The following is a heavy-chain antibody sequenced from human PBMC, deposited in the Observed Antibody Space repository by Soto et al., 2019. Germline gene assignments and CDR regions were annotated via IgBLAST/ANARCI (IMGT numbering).Heavy chain of an antibody. V-gene: IGHV3-33*01. CDR1: GFTFSSYG. J-gene: IGHJ4*02. CDR2: IWYDGSNK. Sequence: PGGSLRLSCGASGFTFSSYGMHWVRQAPGKGLEWVAVIWYDGSNKYYADSVKGRFTISRDNSKNTLYLQMNSLRAEDTAVYYCARGRRPCSGGSCYSVYFDYWGQGTLVTVSS. D-gene: IGHD2-15*01. CDR3: ARGRRPCSGGSCYSVYFDY.